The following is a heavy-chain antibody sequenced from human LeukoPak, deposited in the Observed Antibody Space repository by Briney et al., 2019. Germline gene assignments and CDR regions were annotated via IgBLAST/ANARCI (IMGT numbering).Heavy chain of an antibody. CDR3: ARVLGTDSSGYLRYFDY. Sequence: ASVKVSCKASGYTFTSYGISWVRQAPGQGLEWMGWISAYNGNTNYAQKLQGRVTMTTDTSTSTAYMELRSLRSDDTAVYYCARVLGTDSSGYLRYFDYWGQGTLVTVSS. D-gene: IGHD3-22*01. J-gene: IGHJ4*02. V-gene: IGHV1-18*01. CDR1: GYTFTSYG. CDR2: ISAYNGNT.